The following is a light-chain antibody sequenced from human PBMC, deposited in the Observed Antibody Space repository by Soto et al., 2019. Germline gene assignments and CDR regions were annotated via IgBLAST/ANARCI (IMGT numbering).Light chain of an antibody. CDR2: DAS. CDR3: QQYGSSRWT. Sequence: EIVLTQSPGTLSLSPGERVTLSCRASQSVSSNYLAWYQQIPGQPPRLLISDASSRATGIPDRFSGTGSGTDFTLTISRLEPEDFAVYYCQQYGSSRWTFGQGTKVEIK. J-gene: IGKJ1*01. V-gene: IGKV3-20*01. CDR1: QSVSSNY.